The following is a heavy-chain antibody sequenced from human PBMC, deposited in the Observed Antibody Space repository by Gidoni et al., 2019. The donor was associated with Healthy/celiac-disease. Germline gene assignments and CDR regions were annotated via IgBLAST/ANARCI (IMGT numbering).Heavy chain of an antibody. Sequence: GKGLEWVANIKQDGSEKYYVDSVKGRFTISRDNAKNSLYLQMNSLRAEDTAVYYCAREWQGGTNGVDYWGQGTLVTVSS. CDR3: AREWQGGTNGVDY. J-gene: IGHJ4*02. D-gene: IGHD2-8*01. CDR2: IKQDGSEK. V-gene: IGHV3-7*01.